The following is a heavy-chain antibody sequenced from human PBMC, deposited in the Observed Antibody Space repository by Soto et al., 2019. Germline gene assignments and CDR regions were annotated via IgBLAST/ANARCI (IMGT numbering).Heavy chain of an antibody. J-gene: IGHJ6*02. CDR1: GYSFTSYW. D-gene: IGHD3-22*01. Sequence: GESLKISCKGSGYSFTSYWIGWVRQMPGKGLEWMGIIYPGDSDTRYSPSFQGQVTISADKSISTAYLQWSSLKASDTAMYYCARHSGYYDSSGYYYYYYYGMDVWGQGTTVTVS. V-gene: IGHV5-51*01. CDR2: IYPGDSDT. CDR3: ARHSGYYDSSGYYYYYYYGMDV.